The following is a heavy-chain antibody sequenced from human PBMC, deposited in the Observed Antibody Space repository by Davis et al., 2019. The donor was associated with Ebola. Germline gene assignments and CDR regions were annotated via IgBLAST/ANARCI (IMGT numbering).Heavy chain of an antibody. J-gene: IGHJ5*02. V-gene: IGHV4-34*01. CDR1: GGSFSGYY. D-gene: IGHD6-13*01. CDR2: INHSGST. Sequence: PGGSLRLSCAVYGGSFSGYYWSWIRQPPGKGLEWIGEINHSGSTNYNPSLKSRVTISVDTSKNQFSLKLSSVTAADTAVYYCARGSLYSSSWYRSDWFDPWGQGTLVTVSS. CDR3: ARGSLYSSSWYRSDWFDP.